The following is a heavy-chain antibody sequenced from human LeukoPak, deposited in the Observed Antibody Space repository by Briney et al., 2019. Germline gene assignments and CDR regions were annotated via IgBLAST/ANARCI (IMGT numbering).Heavy chain of an antibody. CDR2: IVVGSGNT. V-gene: IGHV1-58*02. D-gene: IGHD6-6*01. CDR3: AAALNEYSSSSTRYDY. Sequence: SVKVSCKASGFTFTSSAMQWVRQARGQRLEWIGWIVVGSGNTNYAQKFQERVTITRGMSTSTAYMELSSLRSEDTAVYYCAAALNEYSSSSTRYDYWGQGTLVTVSS. J-gene: IGHJ4*02. CDR1: GFTFTSSA.